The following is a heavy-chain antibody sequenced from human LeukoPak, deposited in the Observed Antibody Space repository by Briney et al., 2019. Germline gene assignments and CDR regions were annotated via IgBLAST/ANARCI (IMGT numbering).Heavy chain of an antibody. CDR3: ASGAGGWELLTKSTFDY. V-gene: IGHV3-30*04. J-gene: IGHJ4*02. CDR2: ISYDETNE. D-gene: IGHD1-26*01. Sequence: GRSLRLSCAASGLTFGSYAIHWVRQAPGKGLEWVAVISYDETNEYYADSVKGRFTISRDNSKNTLYLQMNSLRAEDTAVYYCASGAGGWELLTKSTFDYWGQGTLVTVSS. CDR1: GLTFGSYA.